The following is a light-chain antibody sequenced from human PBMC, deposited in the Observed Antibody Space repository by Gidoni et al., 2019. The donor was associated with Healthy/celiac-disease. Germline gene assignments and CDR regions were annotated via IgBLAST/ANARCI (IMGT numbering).Light chain of an antibody. CDR1: QSVSSN. CDR3: QQYNNWPPGFT. Sequence: IVMTQSPATLSVSPGESATLSCRASQSVSSNLAWYQQKPGQAPRLLIYGASTRATGIPARFSGSGSGTEFTLTISSLQSEDFAVYYCQQYNNWPPGFTFXPXTKVDIK. CDR2: GAS. V-gene: IGKV3-15*01. J-gene: IGKJ3*01.